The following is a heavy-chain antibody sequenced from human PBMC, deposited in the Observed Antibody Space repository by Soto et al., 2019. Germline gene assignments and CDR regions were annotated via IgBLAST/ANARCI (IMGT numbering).Heavy chain of an antibody. V-gene: IGHV4-34*01. CDR2: INHSGST. Sequence: QVQLQQWGAGLLKPSETLSLTCAVYGGSFSGYYWSWIRQPPGKGLEWIGEINHSGSTNYNPSLKSRVTISVDTSKNQFSLKLSSVTAADTAVYYCARGGEDGMLHNWFDPWGQGTLVTVSS. J-gene: IGHJ5*02. CDR1: GGSFSGYY. CDR3: ARGGEDGMLHNWFDP. D-gene: IGHD3-10*01.